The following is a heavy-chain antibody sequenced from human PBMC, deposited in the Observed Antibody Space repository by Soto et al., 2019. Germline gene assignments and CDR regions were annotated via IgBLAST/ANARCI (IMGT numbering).Heavy chain of an antibody. CDR1: GYSFSTSW. J-gene: IGHJ5*02. CDR3: ATRAEYYDFWSGYYGA. V-gene: IGHV5-51*01. D-gene: IGHD3-3*01. CDR2: IYPSDSDT. Sequence: ESLKISFKGSGYSFSTSWIGWVRRMSGKGLEWMGTIYPSDSDTRYSPSFQGQVIISADKSTSTAYLQWRSLKASDTAMYYCATRAEYYDFWSGYYGAWGQGTLVTVSS.